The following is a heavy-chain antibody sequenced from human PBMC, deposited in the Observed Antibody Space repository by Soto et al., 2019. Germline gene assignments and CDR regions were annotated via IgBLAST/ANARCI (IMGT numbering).Heavy chain of an antibody. Sequence: PSETLSLTCTVSGDSISSSSYYWGWIRQPPGKGLEWIGKIYYSGSTDYNPSLKSRVTISVDTSKNQFSLKLSSVTAADTAVYYCASVRGGYYYAMDVWGQGTTVTVSS. CDR3: ASVRGGYYYAMDV. J-gene: IGHJ6*02. CDR1: GDSISSSSYY. D-gene: IGHD3-10*02. V-gene: IGHV4-39*07. CDR2: IYYSGST.